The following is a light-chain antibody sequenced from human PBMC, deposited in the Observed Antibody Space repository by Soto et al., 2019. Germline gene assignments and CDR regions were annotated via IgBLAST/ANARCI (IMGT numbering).Light chain of an antibody. CDR2: EVS. CDR1: SSDVGAYTS. J-gene: IGLJ1*01. Sequence: QFALTQPASVSGSPGQSITISCTGSSSDVGAYTSVSWYQQHPGKAPKVMIYEVSNRPSGVSNRFSGSKSGNTASLTISGLQAEDEGHYYCSSYTSDNRSYVFGTGTKVTVL. CDR3: SSYTSDNRSYV. V-gene: IGLV2-14*01.